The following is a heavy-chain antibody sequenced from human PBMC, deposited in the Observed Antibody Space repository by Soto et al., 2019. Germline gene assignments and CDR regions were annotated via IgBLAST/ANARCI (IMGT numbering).Heavy chain of an antibody. J-gene: IGHJ4*01. Sequence: DVELSESGGGLVQPGGSLRLSCAASGFNFRSYAMSWVRRAPGKGLEWVSAISGSGGTSYFADSVRGRFTISRDNSKNTLCLQLSSLRVEDTAEYFCAKGRGSSWTIDYWGHGTLVTVSS. CDR1: GFNFRSYA. D-gene: IGHD6-13*01. CDR2: ISGSGGTS. CDR3: AKGRGSSWTIDY. V-gene: IGHV3-23*01.